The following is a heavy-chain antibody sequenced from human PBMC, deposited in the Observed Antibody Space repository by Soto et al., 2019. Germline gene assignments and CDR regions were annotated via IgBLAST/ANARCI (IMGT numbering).Heavy chain of an antibody. CDR3: ARDRAYYDFWSGYYPYYYYGMDV. D-gene: IGHD3-3*01. J-gene: IGHJ6*02. V-gene: IGHV4-59*01. CDR1: GGSISSYY. Sequence: QVQLQESGPGLVKPSETLSLTCTVSGGSISSYYWSWIRQPPGKGLEWIGYIYYSGSTNYNPSLKSRVTISVDTSKNQFSLKLSSVTAADTAVYYCARDRAYYDFWSGYYPYYYYGMDVWGQGTTVTVSS. CDR2: IYYSGST.